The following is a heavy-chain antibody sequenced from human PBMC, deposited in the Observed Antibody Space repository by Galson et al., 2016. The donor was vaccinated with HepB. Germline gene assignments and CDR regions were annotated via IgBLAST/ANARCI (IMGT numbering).Heavy chain of an antibody. D-gene: IGHD5-24*01. V-gene: IGHV3-7*01. CDR1: GFTFTNYW. Sequence: SLRLSCAASGFTFTNYWMTWVRQAPGKGLAWVANIKEDGTEKCYADSVKGRCTISRDNARNSLYLQMNSLRAEDTGIYYCAREGLADGSYFDYWGRGTLVTVSS. CDR3: AREGLADGSYFDY. J-gene: IGHJ4*02. CDR2: IKEDGTEK.